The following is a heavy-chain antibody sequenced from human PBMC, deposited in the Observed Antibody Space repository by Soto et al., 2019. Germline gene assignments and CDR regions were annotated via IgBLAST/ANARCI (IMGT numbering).Heavy chain of an antibody. Sequence: SSVKVSCKASRGTFSSYASSWVRQAPGQGLEWMGGIIPIFGTANYAQKFQGRVTITADESTSTAYMELSSLRSEDTAVYYCARSYSSSWYRGGPPRYRFDYWGQGTLVSVSS. D-gene: IGHD6-13*01. J-gene: IGHJ4*02. CDR1: RGTFSSYA. CDR2: IIPIFGTA. CDR3: ARSYSSSWYRGGPPRYRFDY. V-gene: IGHV1-69*13.